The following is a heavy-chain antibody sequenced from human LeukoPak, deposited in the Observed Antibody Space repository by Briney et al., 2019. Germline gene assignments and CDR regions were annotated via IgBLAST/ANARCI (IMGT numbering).Heavy chain of an antibody. Sequence: PGGSLRLSCAASGFTFDDYAMHWVRQAPGKGLEWVSGISWNSGSIGYADSVKGRFTISRDNAKNSLYLQMNSLRAEDTALCYCARERRGSSRGFDYWGQGTLVTVSS. CDR3: ARERRGSSRGFDY. V-gene: IGHV3-9*01. J-gene: IGHJ4*02. CDR2: ISWNSGSI. D-gene: IGHD6-13*01. CDR1: GFTFDDYA.